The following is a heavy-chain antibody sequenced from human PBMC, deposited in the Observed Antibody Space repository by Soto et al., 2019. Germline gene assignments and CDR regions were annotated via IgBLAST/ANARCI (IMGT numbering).Heavy chain of an antibody. D-gene: IGHD3-3*01. V-gene: IGHV1-46*01. CDR1: GYTITSYY. J-gene: IGHJ5*02. CDR2: INPHGGST. CDR3: ARSSGGNFGIIIEGSNWFDP. Sequence: ASVKVSCKASGYTITSYYLNWVRQAPGQGLEWMGVINPHGGSTKYAQKFQGRITMTRDTSRSTVYMELSSLRSDDTAIYYCARSSGGNFGIIIEGSNWFDPWGQGTLVTVSS.